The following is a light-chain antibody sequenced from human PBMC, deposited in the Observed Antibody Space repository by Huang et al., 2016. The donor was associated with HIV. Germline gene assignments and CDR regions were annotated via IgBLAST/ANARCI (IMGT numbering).Light chain of an antibody. CDR2: DAS. J-gene: IGKJ3*01. CDR1: QDISNY. Sequence: DIQMTQSPSSLSASVGDRVTITCQASQDISNYLNWYQQKPGKAPKLLIYDASNLETGVSSRFSGSGSGTEFTFTISSLQPEDIATYYCQQYDNLPRFTFGPGTKVDIK. V-gene: IGKV1-33*01. CDR3: QQYDNLPRFT.